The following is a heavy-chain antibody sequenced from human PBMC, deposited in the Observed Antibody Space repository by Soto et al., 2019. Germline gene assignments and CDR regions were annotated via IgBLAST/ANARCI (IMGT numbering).Heavy chain of an antibody. CDR2: IYYSGST. V-gene: IGHV4-59*12. J-gene: IGHJ4*01. CDR3: ARSDYYFDS. Sequence: SETLSLTCTVSGGSISSYYWSWIRQPPGKGLEWIGYIYYSGSTNYNPSLRSRITISVDKSISTAYLQWSSLKASDTAMYYCARSDYYFDSWGQGTLVTVSS. CDR1: GGSISSYY.